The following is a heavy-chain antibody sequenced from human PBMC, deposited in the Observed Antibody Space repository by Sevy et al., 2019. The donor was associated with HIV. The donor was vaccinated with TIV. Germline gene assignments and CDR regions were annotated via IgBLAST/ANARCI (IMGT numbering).Heavy chain of an antibody. J-gene: IGHJ4*02. Sequence: GGSLRLSCAASGFTFSNAWMSWVRQAPGKGLEWVGRIKSNSDGGTTDYAAPLEGRFTMSRDDSENKIYLQINNLKIEDTAVYYCATAPGTGYWGQGTLVTVSS. CDR2: IKSNSDGGTT. CDR1: GFTFSNAW. D-gene: IGHD3-10*01. V-gene: IGHV3-15*01. CDR3: ATAPGTGY.